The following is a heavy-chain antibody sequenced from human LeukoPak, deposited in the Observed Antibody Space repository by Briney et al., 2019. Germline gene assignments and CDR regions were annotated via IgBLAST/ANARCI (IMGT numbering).Heavy chain of an antibody. Sequence: GGSLRLSCAASGFTFSSYSMNWVRQAPGKGLEWVSYISSSSSTIYYADSVKGRFTTSRDNAKNSLYLQMNSLRAEDTAVYYCARDRVAAAAGTGDYWGQGTLVTVSS. V-gene: IGHV3-48*01. CDR3: ARDRVAAAAGTGDY. D-gene: IGHD6-13*01. J-gene: IGHJ4*02. CDR2: ISSSSSTI. CDR1: GFTFSSYS.